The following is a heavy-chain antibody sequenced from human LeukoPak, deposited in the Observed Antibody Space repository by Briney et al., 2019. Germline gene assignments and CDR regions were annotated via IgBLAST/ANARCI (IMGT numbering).Heavy chain of an antibody. CDR1: GFTFSSYA. CDR3: ARGSDSSSDFDY. J-gene: IGHJ4*02. V-gene: IGHV3-30*04. D-gene: IGHD6-6*01. CDR2: ISYDGSNK. Sequence: GGSLRLSCAASGFTFSSYAMHWVRQAPGKGLEWVAVISYDGSNKYYADSVKGRFTISRDNSKNTLYLQMNSLRAEDTAVYYCARGSDSSSDFDYWGQGTLVTVSS.